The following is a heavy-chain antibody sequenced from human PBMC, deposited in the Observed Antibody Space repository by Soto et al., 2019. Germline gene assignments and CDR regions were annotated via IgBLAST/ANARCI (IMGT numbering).Heavy chain of an antibody. J-gene: IGHJ5*02. CDR2: INHSGST. CDR3: ARERGVLLWFGELFRFDP. Sequence: QVQLQQWGAGLLKPSETLSLTCAVYGGSFSGYYWSWIRQPPGKGLEWIGEINHSGSTNYNPSLKSRVTISVDTSKNRISLKLSSVTAADTAVYYCARERGVLLWFGELFRFDPWGQGTLVTVSS. CDR1: GGSFSGYY. D-gene: IGHD3-10*01. V-gene: IGHV4-34*01.